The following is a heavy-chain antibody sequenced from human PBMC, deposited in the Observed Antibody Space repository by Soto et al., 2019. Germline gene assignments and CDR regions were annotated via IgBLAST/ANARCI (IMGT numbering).Heavy chain of an antibody. Sequence: QVQLVESGGGVVQPGRSLRLSCAASEFTFSDYSMHWVRQAPGKGLEWVAVISFDGSNEYYADSVQGRITISRDNSKNTLYLQINSLRAEDTAVYYCAKDRSIHDSSTYYPKYYYGLDVWGQGTTVTVSS. D-gene: IGHD3-22*01. CDR3: AKDRSIHDSSTYYPKYYYGLDV. V-gene: IGHV3-30*18. CDR1: EFTFSDYS. CDR2: ISFDGSNE. J-gene: IGHJ6*02.